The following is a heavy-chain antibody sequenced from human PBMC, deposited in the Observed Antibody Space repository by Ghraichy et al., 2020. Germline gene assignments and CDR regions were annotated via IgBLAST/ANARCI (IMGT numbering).Heavy chain of an antibody. CDR2: ISYDGSNK. D-gene: IGHD3-22*01. CDR1: GFTFSTYG. Sequence: GGSLRLSCAASGFTFSTYGMHWVRQAPGKGLEWVAIISYDGSNKYYADSVKGRFTISRDNSKNTLYLQMNSLRPEDTAMYYCVKTGDDSSGSGAFDIWGQGTMVTVSS. J-gene: IGHJ3*02. V-gene: IGHV3-30*18. CDR3: VKTGDDSSGSGAFDI.